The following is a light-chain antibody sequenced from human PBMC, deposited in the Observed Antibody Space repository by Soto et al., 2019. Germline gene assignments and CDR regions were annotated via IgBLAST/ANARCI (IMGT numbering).Light chain of an antibody. CDR3: QQYNNWWT. J-gene: IGKJ1*01. Sequence: EIVMTQSPATLSMSPGERATLSCRASQSVSSSLAWYQQKPGQAPRLLIYGASTRATGIPDRFSGSGSETEFTLTISSLQAADFAIYYCQQYNNWWTFGKGTKVEIK. CDR2: GAS. V-gene: IGKV3-15*01. CDR1: QSVSSS.